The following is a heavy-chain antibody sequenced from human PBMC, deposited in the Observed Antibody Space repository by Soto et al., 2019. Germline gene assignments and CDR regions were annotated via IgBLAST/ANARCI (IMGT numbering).Heavy chain of an antibody. CDR2: ISFNFVTI. J-gene: IGHJ6*02. CDR1: GFTFSDYS. D-gene: IGHD3-16*01. V-gene: IGHV3-48*02. CDR3: TRDGGRGYDMDV. Sequence: EVQLVESGGGLVQPGGSLRLSCAASGFTFSDYSLNWVRQAPGKGLEWVSYISFNFVTIYYADSMRGRFTISRDNAKNSLFLQMNSLRDEDTAVYYCTRDGGRGYDMDVCGQGTTVTVSS.